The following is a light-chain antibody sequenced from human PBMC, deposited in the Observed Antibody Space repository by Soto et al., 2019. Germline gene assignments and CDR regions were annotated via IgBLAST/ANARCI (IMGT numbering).Light chain of an antibody. CDR2: EVN. Sequence: QSALTQPASLSGSPGQSITISCTGTSSDIGAYDYVSWFQQHPGKAPKLMISEVNNRPSGVSNRFSGSKSGNTAYLTISGLQVEDEAEYYCAAWDDSLNGPVFGGGTKVTVL. CDR1: SSDIGAYDY. CDR3: AAWDDSLNGPV. V-gene: IGLV2-14*01. J-gene: IGLJ2*01.